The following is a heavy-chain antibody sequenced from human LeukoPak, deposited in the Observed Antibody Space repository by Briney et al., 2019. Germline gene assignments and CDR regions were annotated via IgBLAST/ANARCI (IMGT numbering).Heavy chain of an antibody. V-gene: IGHV1-18*01. CDR3: ARDGFLGYSYGYFDY. J-gene: IGHJ4*02. Sequence: GASVKVSCKASGYTFTSYGISWVRQAPGQGLEWMGWISAYNGNTNYAQKLQGRVTMTTDTSTSTAYMELRSLRSEDTAVYYCARDGFLGYSYGYFDYWGQGTLVTVSS. CDR2: ISAYNGNT. D-gene: IGHD5-18*01. CDR1: GYTFTSYG.